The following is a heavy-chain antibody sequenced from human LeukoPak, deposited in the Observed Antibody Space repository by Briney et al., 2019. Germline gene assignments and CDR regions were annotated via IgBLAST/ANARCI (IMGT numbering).Heavy chain of an antibody. J-gene: IGHJ5*02. CDR1: GYTFASYG. CDR2: ISAYNGNT. V-gene: IGHV1-18*01. CDR3: ARDSSGVPNWNDVPSFDP. D-gene: IGHD1-20*01. Sequence: ASVKVSCKASGYTFASYGISWVRQAPGQGLEWMGWISAYNGNTNYAQKLQGRVTMTTDTSTSTAYMELRSLRSDDTAVYYCARDSSGVPNWNDVPSFDPWGQGTLVTVSS.